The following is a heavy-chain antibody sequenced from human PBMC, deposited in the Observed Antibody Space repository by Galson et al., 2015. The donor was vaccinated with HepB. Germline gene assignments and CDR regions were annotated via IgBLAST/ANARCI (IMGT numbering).Heavy chain of an antibody. J-gene: IGHJ4*02. D-gene: IGHD1-1*01. CDR3: ARGVTGTSRFPDY. CDR1: GYSFTNYW. Sequence: QSGAEVKKPGESLKISCTGSGYSFTNYWIAWVRQMPGEGLEWMGGIYPDDSDTRYSPAFQGQVTISADKYTRTAYLQWSSLKVSDTAMYYCARGVTGTSRFPDYWGQGALVTVSS. V-gene: IGHV5-51*01. CDR2: IYPDDSDT.